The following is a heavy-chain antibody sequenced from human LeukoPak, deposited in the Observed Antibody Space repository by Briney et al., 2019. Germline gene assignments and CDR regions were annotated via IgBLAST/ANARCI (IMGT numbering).Heavy chain of an antibody. Sequence: ASMKVSCKASGYTFTSYGINWVRQAPGQGLEWMGWITTYNGNANYAHNLQGRVTMTTDTSTSTAYMELRSLTSDDTAVYCAREAPNGVYFDNWGQGTLVTVSS. CDR1: GYTFTSYG. CDR3: AREAPNGVYFDN. D-gene: IGHD2-8*01. V-gene: IGHV1-18*01. J-gene: IGHJ4*02. CDR2: ITTYNGNA.